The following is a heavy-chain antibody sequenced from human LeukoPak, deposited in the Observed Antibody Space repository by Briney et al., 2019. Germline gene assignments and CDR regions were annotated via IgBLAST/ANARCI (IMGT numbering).Heavy chain of an antibody. Sequence: SETLSLTCAVSGYSISSGYYWGWIRQPPGKGLEWIGSIYHSGSTYYNPPLKSRVTISVDTSKNQFSLKLSSVTAADTAVYYCSRYYDFWSGYLNWFDPWGQGTLVTVSS. CDR3: SRYYDFWSGYLNWFDP. V-gene: IGHV4-38-2*01. D-gene: IGHD3-3*01. J-gene: IGHJ5*02. CDR1: GYSISSGYY. CDR2: IYHSGST.